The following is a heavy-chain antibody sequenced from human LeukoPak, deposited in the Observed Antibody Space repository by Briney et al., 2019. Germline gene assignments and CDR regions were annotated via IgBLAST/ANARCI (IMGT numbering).Heavy chain of an antibody. J-gene: IGHJ6*02. CDR1: GYTFTSYA. D-gene: IGHD5-18*01. Sequence: GASVKVSCKASGYTFTSYAISWVRQAPGQGLEWMGWISGYNGNTKYAQKVLGRVTMTTDTSTSTAYMELRSLRSDDTAVYYCARGYSYGSDYYYGMDVWGQGTTVTVSS. V-gene: IGHV1-18*01. CDR3: ARGYSYGSDYYYGMDV. CDR2: ISGYNGNT.